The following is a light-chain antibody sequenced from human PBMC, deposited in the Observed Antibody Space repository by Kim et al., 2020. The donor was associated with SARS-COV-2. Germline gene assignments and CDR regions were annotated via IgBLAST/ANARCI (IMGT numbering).Light chain of an antibody. V-gene: IGKV3-20*01. CDR2: GAS. Sequence: SAEEGATRAGRASQSVNSTYLAWYQQRPGQAPRLLIYGASSRATGIPDRFSGSGFGTDFSLTISRLEPEDFAVYYCQQYASSPFTFGGGTKVDIK. CDR1: QSVNSTY. CDR3: QQYASSPFT. J-gene: IGKJ4*01.